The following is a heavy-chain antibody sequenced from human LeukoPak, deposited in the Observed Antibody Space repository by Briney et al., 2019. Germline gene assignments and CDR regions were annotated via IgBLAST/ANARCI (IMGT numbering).Heavy chain of an antibody. Sequence: GGSLRLSCAASGLMFSSYWMSWVRQAPGKGLEWVANIRQDGNQKLYEDSVKGRFTISRDNSKDTLFLQMNSLRAEDTAVYYCAKGLGKAGASNTWYFDLWGRGTLVTVSS. CDR3: AKGLGKAGASNTWYFDL. J-gene: IGHJ2*01. CDR1: GLMFSSYW. V-gene: IGHV3-7*01. D-gene: IGHD6-13*01. CDR2: IRQDGNQK.